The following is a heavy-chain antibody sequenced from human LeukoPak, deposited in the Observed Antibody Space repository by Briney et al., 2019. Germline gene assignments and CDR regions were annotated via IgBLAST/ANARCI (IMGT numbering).Heavy chain of an antibody. CDR2: FNYDISET. CDR1: GSPLEDLF. Sequence: ASVKVSCRVAGSPLEDLFIHWVRQGPGKGLEWMGGFNYDISETIYAQTFQGRVTMTRNTSISTAYMELSSLRSEDTAVYYCASFSRQQLANSYGMDVWGQGTTVTVSS. J-gene: IGHJ6*02. CDR3: ASFSRQQLANSYGMDV. D-gene: IGHD6-13*01. V-gene: IGHV1-24*01.